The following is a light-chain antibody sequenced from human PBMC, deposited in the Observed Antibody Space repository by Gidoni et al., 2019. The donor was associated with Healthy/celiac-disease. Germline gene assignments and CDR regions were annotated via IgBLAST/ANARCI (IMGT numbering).Light chain of an antibody. Sequence: EIVLTQSPGTLSVSPGERATLSCRASQRVSSNYLAWYQQKPGQAPRLLVYGASSRATGIPHRFSGSGSGTDFTLTISRLEPEDFAVYYCQQYGDSPHTFGQGTKLEIK. CDR3: QQYGDSPHT. V-gene: IGKV3-20*01. CDR2: GAS. CDR1: QRVSSNY. J-gene: IGKJ2*01.